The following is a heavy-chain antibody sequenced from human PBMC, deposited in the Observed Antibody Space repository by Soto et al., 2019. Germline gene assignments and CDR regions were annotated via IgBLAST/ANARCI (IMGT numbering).Heavy chain of an antibody. CDR1: GGTFSSYA. CDR3: AREVQQLVYFDY. Sequence: SVKVSCKASGGTFSSYAISWVRQAPGQGLEWMGGIIPIFGTANYAQKFQGRVTITADESTSTAYMELSSLRSEDTAVYYCAREVQQLVYFDYWGQGTLVTVSS. D-gene: IGHD6-13*01. V-gene: IGHV1-69*13. CDR2: IIPIFGTA. J-gene: IGHJ4*02.